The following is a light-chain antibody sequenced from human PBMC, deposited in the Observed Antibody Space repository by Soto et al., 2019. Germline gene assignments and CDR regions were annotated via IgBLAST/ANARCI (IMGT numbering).Light chain of an antibody. CDR2: GAS. CDR3: QQYDSSPWT. Sequence: EIVLTQSPGTLSLSPGERATPSCRASQSVSSSFLAWYQLKPGQAPRLLIYGASSRATGIPDRFSGSGSGTDFTLTISRLEPEDFAVYYCQQYDSSPWTFGQGTKVEIK. V-gene: IGKV3-20*01. J-gene: IGKJ1*01. CDR1: QSVSSSF.